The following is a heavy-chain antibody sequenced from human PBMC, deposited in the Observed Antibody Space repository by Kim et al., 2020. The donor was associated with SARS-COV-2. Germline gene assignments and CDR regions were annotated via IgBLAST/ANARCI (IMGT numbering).Heavy chain of an antibody. V-gene: IGHV3-7*03. Sequence: GGSLRLSCTVSRFTFNSYWMSWVRQAPGKGPEWVANINQDGSEINYLDSVKGRFIISRDNAKNLLYLQMNSLRAEDTAVYYCAIDGSYRDYDPPGHNYHGLDVWGQGTMVTVSS. CDR2: INQDGSEI. J-gene: IGHJ6*02. D-gene: IGHD3-22*01. CDR1: RFTFNSYW. CDR3: AIDGSYRDYDPPGHNYHGLDV.